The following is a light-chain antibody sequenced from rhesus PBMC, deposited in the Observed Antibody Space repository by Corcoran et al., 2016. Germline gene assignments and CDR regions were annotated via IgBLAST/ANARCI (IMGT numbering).Light chain of an antibody. CDR2: YAS. CDR3: QQHNSYPPT. J-gene: IGKJ1*01. CDR1: QGVSNN. Sequence: DIQMTQSPSSLSASVGDTVTITCRASQGVSNNLAWYQQKPGKAPKPLIHYASKLESGVPSRFRGSGSGTDFTLKISSLQPEDFAIYYCQQHNSYPPTFGQGTKVEIK. V-gene: IGKV1S14*01.